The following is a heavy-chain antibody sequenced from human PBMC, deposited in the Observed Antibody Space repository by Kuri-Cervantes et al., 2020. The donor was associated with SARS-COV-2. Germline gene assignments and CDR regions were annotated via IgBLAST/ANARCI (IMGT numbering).Heavy chain of an antibody. Sequence: GESLKISCAASGFTFSSYGMHWVRQAPGKGLEWVAVISYDGSNKCYADSVKGRFTISRDNSKNTLYLQMNSLRAEDTAVYYCAKALGNYYYYGMDVWGQGTTVTVSS. CDR1: GFTFSSYG. D-gene: IGHD7-27*01. CDR3: AKALGNYYYYGMDV. CDR2: ISYDGSNK. J-gene: IGHJ6*02. V-gene: IGHV3-30*18.